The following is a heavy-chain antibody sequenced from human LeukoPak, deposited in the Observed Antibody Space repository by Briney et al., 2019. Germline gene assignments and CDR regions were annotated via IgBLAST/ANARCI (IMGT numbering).Heavy chain of an antibody. Sequence: GGSLRLSCAASGFTFDDYAMHWVRQAPGKGLEWVSLISGDGGSTYYADSVKGRFTISRDNSKNSLYLQMNSLRAEDTAVYYCAKDGNVGYSSSWYLNWGQGTLVTVSS. J-gene: IGHJ4*02. CDR2: ISGDGGST. CDR1: GFTFDDYA. CDR3: AKDGNVGYSSSWYLN. V-gene: IGHV3-43*02. D-gene: IGHD6-13*01.